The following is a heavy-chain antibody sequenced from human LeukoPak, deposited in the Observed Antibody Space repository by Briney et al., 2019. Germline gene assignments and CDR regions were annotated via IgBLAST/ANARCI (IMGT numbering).Heavy chain of an antibody. CDR2: IYYSGST. CDR1: GGSISSYY. CDR3: ARGGIYGDFRAYFDY. J-gene: IGHJ4*02. D-gene: IGHD4-17*01. V-gene: IGHV4-59*08. Sequence: SETLSLTCTVSGGSISSYYWSWIRQPPGKGLEWIGYIYYSGSTNYNPSLKSRVTISVDTSKNQFSLKLSSVTAADTAVYYCARGGIYGDFRAYFDYWGQGTLVTVSS.